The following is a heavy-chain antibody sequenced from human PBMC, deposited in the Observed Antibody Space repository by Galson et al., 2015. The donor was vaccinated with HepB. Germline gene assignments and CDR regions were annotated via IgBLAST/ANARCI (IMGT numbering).Heavy chain of an antibody. J-gene: IGHJ5*02. CDR3: ARRGNPPRGYCSGGSCCSGWSDP. V-gene: IGHV5-51*01. CDR1: GYSFTSYW. CDR2: IYPGDSDT. D-gene: IGHD2-15*01. Sequence: QSGAEVKKPGESLKISCKGSGYSFTSYWIGWVRQMPGKGLEWMGIIYPGDSDTRYSPSFQGQVTISADKSISIAYLQWSSPKASDTAMYYCARRGNPPRGYCSGGSCCSGWSDPWGQGTLVTVSS.